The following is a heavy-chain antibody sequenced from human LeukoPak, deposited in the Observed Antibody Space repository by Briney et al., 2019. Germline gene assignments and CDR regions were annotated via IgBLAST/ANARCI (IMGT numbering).Heavy chain of an antibody. V-gene: IGHV3-48*01. Sequence: GGSLRLSCAASGFTFSSYSMNWVRQAPGKGLEWVSYISSSSSTIYYADSVKGRFTISRDNAKNSLYLQMNSLRAEDTAVYYCAREYSGSSFDYWGQGTLVTVSS. D-gene: IGHD1-26*01. CDR2: ISSSSSTI. CDR3: AREYSGSSFDY. J-gene: IGHJ4*02. CDR1: GFTFSSYS.